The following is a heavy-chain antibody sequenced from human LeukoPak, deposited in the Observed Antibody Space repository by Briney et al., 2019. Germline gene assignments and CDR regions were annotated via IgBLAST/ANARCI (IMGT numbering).Heavy chain of an antibody. D-gene: IGHD3-16*01. CDR3: ARRGSWGELRPFDY. Sequence: SETLSLTCGVSGGAITNYYWNWIRQAPGKGLEWLGYNTGSTTYNPSVKSRITISLDTSKKQISLKLRSVTAADTAVYYCARRGSWGELRPFDYWGQGSLVTVSS. V-gene: IGHV4-59*01. CDR2: NTGST. J-gene: IGHJ4*02. CDR1: GGAITNYY.